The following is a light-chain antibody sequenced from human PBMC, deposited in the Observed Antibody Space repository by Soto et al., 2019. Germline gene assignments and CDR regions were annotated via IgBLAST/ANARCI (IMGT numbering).Light chain of an antibody. CDR3: SSYAGSNNFV. CDR1: SSDVGYYDY. CDR2: EVT. V-gene: IGLV2-8*01. Sequence: QSALTQPPSASGFPGQSVTNCCTGTSSDVGYYDYVSWYQQHPGKAPKLLIYEVTKRPTGVPDRGSASKSGNTASLTVSGLRAEDEADYYCSSYAGSNNFVFGSGTKLTVL. J-gene: IGLJ1*01.